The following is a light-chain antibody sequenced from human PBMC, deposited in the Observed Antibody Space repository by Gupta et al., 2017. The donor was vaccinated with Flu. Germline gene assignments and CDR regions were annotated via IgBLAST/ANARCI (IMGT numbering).Light chain of an antibody. Sequence: QSALTQPASVSGSPGHSITLSSTGTSSDVGNSDYVSWYQQDPGKAPKLLIYDVSNRPSGVSSRFSGSKSGNTASLTISGLQAEDETDYYCSSYTSTTTFYVFGTGTKVTVL. J-gene: IGLJ1*01. CDR2: DVS. V-gene: IGLV2-14*01. CDR1: SSDVGNSDY. CDR3: SSYTSTTTFYV.